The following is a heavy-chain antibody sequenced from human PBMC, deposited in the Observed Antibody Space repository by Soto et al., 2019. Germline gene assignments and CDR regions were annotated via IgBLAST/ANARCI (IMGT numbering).Heavy chain of an antibody. CDR1: GGSISSYY. CDR3: ARVVVGAPTWFAP. J-gene: IGHJ5*02. D-gene: IGHD1-26*01. V-gene: IGHV4-59*01. Sequence: SETLSLSCTVSGGSISSYYWSWIRQPPGKGLEWIGYIYYSGSTNYNPSLKSRVTISVDTSKNQFSLKLSSVTAADTAVYYCARVVVGAPTWFAPWGQGTLVTVSS. CDR2: IYYSGST.